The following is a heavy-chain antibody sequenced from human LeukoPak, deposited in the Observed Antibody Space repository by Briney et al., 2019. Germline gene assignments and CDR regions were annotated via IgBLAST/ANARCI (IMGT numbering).Heavy chain of an antibody. J-gene: IGHJ4*02. Sequence: GGSLRLSCAASGFTFSSYGMHWVRQAPGKGLEWVAVIWYDGSNKYYAESVKGRFTISRDNSKNTLYLQMNSLRDEDTAVYHCARDVQNYYDSSGFGYWGQGTRVTVSS. CDR2: IWYDGSNK. CDR3: ARDVQNYYDSSGFGY. V-gene: IGHV3-33*01. CDR1: GFTFSSYG. D-gene: IGHD3-22*01.